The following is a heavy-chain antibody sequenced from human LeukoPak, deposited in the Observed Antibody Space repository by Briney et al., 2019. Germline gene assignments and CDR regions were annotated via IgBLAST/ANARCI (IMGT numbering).Heavy chain of an antibody. D-gene: IGHD2-8*01. CDR2: IYYSGST. Sequence: SETLSLTCSVSGGSISSGSYYWSWIRQHPGKGLEWIGYIYYSGSTYYNPSLKSRVTISVDTSKNQFSLKLSSVTAADTAVYYCARRASTRLLMGYYYYGMDVWGQGTTVTVSS. J-gene: IGHJ6*02. CDR1: GGSISSGSYY. CDR3: ARRASTRLLMGYYYYGMDV. V-gene: IGHV4-31*03.